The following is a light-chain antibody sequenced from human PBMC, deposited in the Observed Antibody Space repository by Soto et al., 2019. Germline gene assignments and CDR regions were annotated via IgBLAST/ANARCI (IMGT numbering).Light chain of an antibody. V-gene: IGKV3-15*01. CDR1: QSVDNR. CDR2: GAS. Sequence: EVVMTQSPATLSVSPGERATLSCRASQSVDNRLAWYQHTPGQAPRLLIYGASNRAAGVPAKVSGSGSGTEFPLTITRLQSEDFALYYCQQYGDWPRTFGQGTQVEI. CDR3: QQYGDWPRT. J-gene: IGKJ1*01.